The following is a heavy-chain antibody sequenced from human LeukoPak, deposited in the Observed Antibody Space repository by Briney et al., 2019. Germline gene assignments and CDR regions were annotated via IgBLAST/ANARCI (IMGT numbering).Heavy chain of an antibody. Sequence: SETLSLTCAVYGGSFSGYYWSWIRQPPGKGLEWIGEINHSGGTNYNPSLKSRVTISVDTSKNQFSLKLSSVTAADTAVYYCAIMTGPFDPWGQGTLVTVSS. V-gene: IGHV4-34*01. D-gene: IGHD3-9*01. CDR1: GGSFSGYY. J-gene: IGHJ5*02. CDR2: INHSGGT. CDR3: AIMTGPFDP.